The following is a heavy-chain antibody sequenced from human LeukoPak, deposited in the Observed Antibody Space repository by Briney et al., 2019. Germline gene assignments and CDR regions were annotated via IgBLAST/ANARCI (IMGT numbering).Heavy chain of an antibody. Sequence: SETLSLTRTGTGGSISSYYWNWIRQAPWRGLEWIGYIYYSGSTNYNPSLKSRVTISVDTSKNQFSLKLSSVPAADTAVYYCARHGKVDYWGQGTLVTVSS. CDR1: GGSISSYY. CDR3: ARHGKVDY. J-gene: IGHJ4*02. D-gene: IGHD1-14*01. CDR2: IYYSGST. V-gene: IGHV4-59*08.